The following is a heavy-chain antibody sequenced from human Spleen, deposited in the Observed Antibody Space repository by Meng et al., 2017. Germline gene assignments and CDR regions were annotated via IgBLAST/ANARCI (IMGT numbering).Heavy chain of an antibody. CDR3: ARSLVTTIPNFDP. V-gene: IGHV1-2*04. D-gene: IGHD2-21*02. CDR1: GYTFTDYY. J-gene: IGHJ5*02. CDR2: LNPNSGAT. Sequence: QVQVVQSGAEVKRPGASVRVSCKTSGYTFTDYYIHWVRQAPGQGLEWMGWLNPNSGATNYAQKFQGWVTVTRGTSISTAYMELSSLKSDDTAVYYCARSLVTTIPNFDPWGQGTLVTVSS.